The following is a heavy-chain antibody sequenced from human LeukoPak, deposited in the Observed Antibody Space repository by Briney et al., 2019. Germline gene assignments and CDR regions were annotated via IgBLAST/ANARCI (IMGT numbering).Heavy chain of an antibody. D-gene: IGHD5-12*01. CDR3: ARGGYSGYDPFDS. CDR1: GASISSGDYS. Sequence: SQTLSLTCAVSGASISSGDYSWSWIRQTPGKGLEWIGYIYHSGSAYYNPSLKSRVTISVEGSKNQFSLNLSSVTAADTAVYYCARGGYSGYDPFDSWGQGTLVTVSS. CDR2: IYHSGSA. J-gene: IGHJ4*02. V-gene: IGHV4-30-2*01.